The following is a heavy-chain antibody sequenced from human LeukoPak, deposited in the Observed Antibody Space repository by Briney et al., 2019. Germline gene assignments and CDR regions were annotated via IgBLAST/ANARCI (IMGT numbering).Heavy chain of an antibody. V-gene: IGHV3-23*01. CDR2: ISGNGVTT. Sequence: PGGSLRLSCAASGFTFSSYAMSWVRQAPGKGLEWVSAISGNGVTTYYADSVKGRLTISRDNSKNTVYLQMNSLRAEDTAVYYCAKGYCSSTSCYTDYWGQGTLVTVSS. D-gene: IGHD2-2*02. CDR1: GFTFSSYA. J-gene: IGHJ4*02. CDR3: AKGYCSSTSCYTDY.